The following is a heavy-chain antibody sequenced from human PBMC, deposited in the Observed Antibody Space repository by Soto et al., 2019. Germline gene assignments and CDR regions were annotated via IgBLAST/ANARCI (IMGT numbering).Heavy chain of an antibody. D-gene: IGHD1-7*01. Sequence: EVQLLESGGGLVQPGGSLRLSCAASGFTFSSYAMSWVRQAPGKGLEWVSAISGSGGSTYYADSVKGRFTISRDNSKNTLYLQMNSLRAEDTAVYYCAKDRGRNWNLARVNFHYYGMDVWGQGTTVTVSS. CDR2: ISGSGGST. CDR3: AKDRGRNWNLARVNFHYYGMDV. CDR1: GFTFSSYA. J-gene: IGHJ6*02. V-gene: IGHV3-23*01.